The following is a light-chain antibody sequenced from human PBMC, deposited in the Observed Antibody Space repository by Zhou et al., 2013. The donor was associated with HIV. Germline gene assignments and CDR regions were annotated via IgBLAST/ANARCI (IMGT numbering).Light chain of an antibody. Sequence: DIEVTQSPSSVSASIGDTVTITCRASQHISRWLVWYQQKPGKDPQVLISAASRLQSGVPSRFSGSGSGTDFTLTISGLQPEDFATYFCQQYYTYPWTFGQGTKVEIK. CDR1: QHISRW. J-gene: IGKJ1*01. CDR2: AAS. CDR3: QQYYTYPWT. V-gene: IGKV1-12*01.